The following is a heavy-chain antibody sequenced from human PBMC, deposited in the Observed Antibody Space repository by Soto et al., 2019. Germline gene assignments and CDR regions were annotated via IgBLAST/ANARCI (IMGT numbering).Heavy chain of an antibody. D-gene: IGHD6-19*01. CDR2: ISSSSSTI. CDR1: GFTFSSYS. Sequence: GGSLRLSCAASGFTFSSYSMNWVRQAPGKGLEWVSYISSSSSTIYYADSVKGRFTISRDNAKNSLYLQMNSMRDEDTAVYYCARDHDSSGWYDAFDIWGQGTMVTVSS. CDR3: ARDHDSSGWYDAFDI. V-gene: IGHV3-48*02. J-gene: IGHJ3*02.